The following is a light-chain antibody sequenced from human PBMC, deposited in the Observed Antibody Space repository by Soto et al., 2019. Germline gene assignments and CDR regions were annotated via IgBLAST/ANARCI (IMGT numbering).Light chain of an antibody. J-gene: IGLJ1*01. CDR3: SSYAGSNAYV. CDR1: SSDVGGYNY. Sequence: QSVLTXPPSASGSPGQSVTIPCTGTSSDVGGYNYVSWYQQHPGKAPKLMIYEVSKRPSGVPDRFSGSKSGNTASLTVSGLQAEDAADYYCSSYAGSNAYVFGTGTKVTVL. CDR2: EVS. V-gene: IGLV2-8*01.